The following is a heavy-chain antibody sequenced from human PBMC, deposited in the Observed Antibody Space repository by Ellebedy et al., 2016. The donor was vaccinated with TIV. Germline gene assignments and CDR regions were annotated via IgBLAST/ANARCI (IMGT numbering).Heavy chain of an antibody. J-gene: IGHJ3*02. CDR2: ISGSGGST. CDR1: GLTFSSHA. V-gene: IGHV3-23*01. D-gene: IGHD4-23*01. CDR3: ARDPVGVGPAFDI. Sequence: PGGSLRLSCAASGLTFSSHAMSWVRQAPGKGLEWVSAISGSGGSTFYADSVKGRFTISRDNSKNTLYLQMNSLRAEDTAVYYCARDPVGVGPAFDIWGQGTMVTVSS.